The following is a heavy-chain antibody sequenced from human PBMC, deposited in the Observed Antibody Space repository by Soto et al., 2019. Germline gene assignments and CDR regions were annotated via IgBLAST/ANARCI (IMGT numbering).Heavy chain of an antibody. D-gene: IGHD3-16*01. CDR2: INTYNGNT. CDR3: XXVDVYVTPSPQDV. CDR1: GYTFTRYG. V-gene: IGHV1-18*01. Sequence: QVQMVQSGAEVKNPGASVKVSCKASGYTFTRYGIGWARQAPGQGLEWMGWINTYNGNTNYAQNDPGRVTLTTDTXXXXXXXXXXXXXSXXXXXXXXXXVDVYVTPSPQDVWGQGATVIVSS. J-gene: IGHJ6*02.